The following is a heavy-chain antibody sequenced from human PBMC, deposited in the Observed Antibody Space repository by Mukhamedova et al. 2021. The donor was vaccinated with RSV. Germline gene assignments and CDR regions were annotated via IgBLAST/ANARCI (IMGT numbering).Heavy chain of an antibody. D-gene: IGHD4-11*01. V-gene: IGHV1-69*01. CDR3: ASQRRDILKVTTVFDY. Sequence: QGRVTITADESTSTAYMELSSLRSEDTAVYYCASQRRDILKVTTVFDYWGQGTLVTVSS. J-gene: IGHJ4*02.